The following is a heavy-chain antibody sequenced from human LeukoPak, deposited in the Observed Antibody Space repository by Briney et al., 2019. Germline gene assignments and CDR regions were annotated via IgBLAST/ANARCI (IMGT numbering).Heavy chain of an antibody. CDR1: GFTLSSYR. Sequence: PGGSLRLSCAASGFTLSSYRMNWVRQAPGKGLEWVSSISSSSSYIYYADSVKGRFTISRDNAKNSLYVQMDSLRAEDTAVYYCARGDSSGYVCDYWGQGTLVTVSS. CDR3: ARGDSSGYVCDY. CDR2: ISSSSSYI. D-gene: IGHD3-22*01. V-gene: IGHV3-21*06. J-gene: IGHJ4*02.